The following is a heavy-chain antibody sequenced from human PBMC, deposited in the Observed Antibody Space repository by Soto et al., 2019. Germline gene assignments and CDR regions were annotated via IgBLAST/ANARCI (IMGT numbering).Heavy chain of an antibody. D-gene: IGHD2-2*01. V-gene: IGHV3-21*01. CDR3: ARDTVPAASHNWFDP. Sequence: PGGSLRLSCAASGFTFSSYSMNWVRQAPGKGLEWVSSISSSSSYIYYADSVKGRFTISRDNAKNSLYLQMNSLRAEDTAVYYCARDTVPAASHNWFDPWGHGTLVTVSS. CDR1: GFTFSSYS. CDR2: ISSSSSYI. J-gene: IGHJ5*02.